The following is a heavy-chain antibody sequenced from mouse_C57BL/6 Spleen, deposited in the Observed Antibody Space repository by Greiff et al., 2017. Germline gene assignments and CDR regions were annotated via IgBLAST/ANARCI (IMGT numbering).Heavy chain of an antibody. CDR2: IDPETGGT. D-gene: IGHD1-1*01. J-gene: IGHJ4*01. Sequence: VQLVESGAELVRPGASVTLSCKASGYTFTDYEMHWVKQTPVHGLEWIGAIDPETGGTAYNQKFKGKAILTADKSSSTAYMELRSVTSEDSAVYYCTGYYGYWGQGTSVTVSS. CDR1: GYTFTDYE. CDR3: TGYYGY. V-gene: IGHV1-15*01.